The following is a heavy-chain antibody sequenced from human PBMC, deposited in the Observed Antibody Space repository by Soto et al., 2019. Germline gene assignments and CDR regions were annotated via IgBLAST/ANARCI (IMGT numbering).Heavy chain of an antibody. CDR2: ISAYNGNT. CDR1: GYTFASYA. J-gene: IGHJ4*02. Sequence: QVQLVQSGAEVKKPGASVKVSCKASGYTFASYAISWMRQAPGQGLEWLGWISAYNGNTNYAQKLQGRVAMTTDTSPSTAYMELRSTSSDDAAVYYCAREPPPPAYWGQGSLVTVSS. D-gene: IGHD2-2*01. CDR3: AREPPPPAY. V-gene: IGHV1-18*01.